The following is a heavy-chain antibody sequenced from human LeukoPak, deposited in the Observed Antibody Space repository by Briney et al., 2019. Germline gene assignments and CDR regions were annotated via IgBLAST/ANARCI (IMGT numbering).Heavy chain of an antibody. CDR1: DYSISSGYY. V-gene: IGHV4-38-2*02. CDR2: LYHSGST. D-gene: IGHD6-6*01. Sequence: SETLSLTCTVSDYSISSGYYWGWIRQPPGKGLEWIGSLYHSGSTYYNPSLKSLVTISVDTSKNQFFLRLSSLTAADTAVYYCARTGDLFEYSSSSDWFDPWGQGTLVTVSS. CDR3: ARTGDLFEYSSSSDWFDP. J-gene: IGHJ5*02.